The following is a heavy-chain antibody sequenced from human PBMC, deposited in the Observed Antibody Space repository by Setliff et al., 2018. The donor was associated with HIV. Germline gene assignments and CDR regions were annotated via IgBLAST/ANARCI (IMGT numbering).Heavy chain of an antibody. J-gene: IGHJ3*02. CDR1: GGAFSSYA. CDR2: IIPIFGTE. D-gene: IGHD2-21*01. Sequence: SVKVSCKASGGAFSSYAISWVRQAPGQGLEWMGGIIPIFGTEKYPLKFQGRVTITADESTSTAYMELSRLRSEDTAVYYCATLTYCAGDCYSTGSSDIWGQGTMVT. V-gene: IGHV1-69*13. CDR3: ATLTYCAGDCYSTGSSDI.